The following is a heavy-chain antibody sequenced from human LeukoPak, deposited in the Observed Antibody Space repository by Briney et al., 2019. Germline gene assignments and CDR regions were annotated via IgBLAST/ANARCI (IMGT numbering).Heavy chain of an antibody. J-gene: IGHJ4*02. CDR3: ARETAAGRSGDY. CDR2: ISSSGSTI. CDR1: GFTFSDYY. V-gene: IGHV3-11*01. D-gene: IGHD6-13*01. Sequence: GGSLRLSCAASGFTFSDYYMSWIRQAPGKGLEWVSYISSSGSTIYYADSVKGRFTISRDNAKNTLYPQMNSLRAEDTAVYYCARETAAGRSGDYWGQGTLVTVSS.